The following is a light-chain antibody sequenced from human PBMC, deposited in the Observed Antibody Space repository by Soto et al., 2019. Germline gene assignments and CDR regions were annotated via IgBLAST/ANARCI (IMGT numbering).Light chain of an antibody. V-gene: IGKV1-8*01. CDR3: QQYYFYAHT. CDR2: AAS. J-gene: IGKJ3*01. CDR1: QGVSTH. Sequence: AIRMTQSPSSISASTGATVTITCRASQGVSTHLAWYQQKPGKAPKLLIYAASTLQIGVPSRFSGSGSGTDFTLTITSLQSEDFATYYCQQYYFYAHTFGPGTKVDIK.